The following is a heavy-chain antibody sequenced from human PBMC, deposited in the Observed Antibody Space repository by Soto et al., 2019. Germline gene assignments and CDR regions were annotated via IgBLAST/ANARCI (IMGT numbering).Heavy chain of an antibody. Sequence: PSEALSLTGTVSGCSISGFSYYLGWIRKPPGKGLEWIGSIYYSGSTYYNPSLKSRVTMSVDQSKSQFSLKLNSVTAADTAVYYCARHLGPILNFDYWGQGTLVPVSS. CDR3: ARHLGPILNFDY. D-gene: IGHD2-2*02. V-gene: IGHV4-39*01. CDR1: GCSISGFSYY. J-gene: IGHJ4*02. CDR2: IYYSGST.